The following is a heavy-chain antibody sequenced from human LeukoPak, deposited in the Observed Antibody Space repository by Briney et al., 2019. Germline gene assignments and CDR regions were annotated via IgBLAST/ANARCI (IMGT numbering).Heavy chain of an antibody. V-gene: IGHV5-51*01. Sequence: GASLKISCKGSGSRFTSYWSGWVRRLPGKGLGGMGIIYPGDSDTRYSPSFQGQVTISADKSISTAYLQWSSLKASDTAMYYCARHPGSAYYYYYYMDVWGKGTTVTVSS. CDR2: IYPGDSDT. J-gene: IGHJ6*03. CDR1: GSRFTSYW. CDR3: ARHPGSAYYYYYYMDV. D-gene: IGHD1-14*01.